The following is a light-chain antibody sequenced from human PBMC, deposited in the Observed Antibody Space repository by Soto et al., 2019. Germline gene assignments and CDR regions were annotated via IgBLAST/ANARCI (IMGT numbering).Light chain of an antibody. CDR1: SSDVGGSNY. CDR3: SSYRSGSTLV. J-gene: IGLJ2*01. CDR2: DVH. V-gene: IGLV2-14*01. Sequence: QSALTQPASVSGSPGQSLTISCTGTSSDVGGSNYVSWYQQHPGKAPKLMIYDVHNRPSGISKRFSGSKSGNTASLTISGLQAEDEADYYCSSYRSGSTLVFGGGTKLTVL.